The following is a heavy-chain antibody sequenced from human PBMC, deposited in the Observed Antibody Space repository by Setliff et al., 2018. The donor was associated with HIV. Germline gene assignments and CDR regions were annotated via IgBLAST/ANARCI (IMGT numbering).Heavy chain of an antibody. J-gene: IGHJ5*02. CDR1: GCSISNGYY. CDR2: MSHSGST. CDR3: ARGYSNVWPPIYNWFDP. V-gene: IGHV4-38-2*01. Sequence: PSETLSLTCALSGCSISNGYYWGWIRQPPGKGLEWIGSMSHSGSTYYNPSLKSRLTISVDTSKNQFSLKLSSVTAADTAVYYCARGYSNVWPPIYNWFDPWGQGTLVTVSS. D-gene: IGHD6-19*01.